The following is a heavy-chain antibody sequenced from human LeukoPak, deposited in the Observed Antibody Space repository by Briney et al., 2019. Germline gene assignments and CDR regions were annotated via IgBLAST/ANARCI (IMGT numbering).Heavy chain of an antibody. CDR3: ARDLNYYDSSGYSLGAFDI. Sequence: GRSLRLSCAASGFTFSSYAMHWVRQAPGKGLEWVAVISYGGSNKYYADSVKGRFTISRDNSKNTLYLQMNSLRAEDTAVYYCARDLNYYDSSGYSLGAFDIWGQGTMVTVSS. V-gene: IGHV3-30-3*01. CDR2: ISYGGSNK. D-gene: IGHD3-22*01. J-gene: IGHJ3*02. CDR1: GFTFSSYA.